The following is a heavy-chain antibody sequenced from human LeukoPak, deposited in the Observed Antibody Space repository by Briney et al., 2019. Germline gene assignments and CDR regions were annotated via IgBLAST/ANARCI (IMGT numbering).Heavy chain of an antibody. Sequence: GGSLRLSYAASGFTFDDYAMHWVRQAPGKGLEWVSGISWSSGSIGYADSVKGRFTISRDNAKNSLHLQMNSLRTEDTALYYCAKGRDGYNLYDYWGQGTLVTVSS. J-gene: IGHJ4*02. CDR2: ISWSSGSI. D-gene: IGHD5-24*01. CDR3: AKGRDGYNLYDY. CDR1: GFTFDDYA. V-gene: IGHV3-9*01.